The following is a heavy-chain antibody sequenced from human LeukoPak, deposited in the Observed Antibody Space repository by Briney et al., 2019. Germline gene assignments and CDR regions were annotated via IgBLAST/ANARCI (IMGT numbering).Heavy chain of an antibody. J-gene: IGHJ4*02. Sequence: SETLSLTCTVSGGSISSYYWSWIRQPAGKGLEWIGRIYTSGSTNYNPSLKSRVTMSVDTSKNQFSLKLSSVTAADTAVYYCARARTHCSSTSCYTDFDYWGQGTLVTVSS. CDR3: ARARTHCSSTSCYTDFDY. CDR2: IYTSGST. D-gene: IGHD2-2*02. CDR1: GGSISSYY. V-gene: IGHV4-4*07.